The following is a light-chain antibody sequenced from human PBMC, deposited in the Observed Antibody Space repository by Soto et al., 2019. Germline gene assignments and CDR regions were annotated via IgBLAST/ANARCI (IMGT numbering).Light chain of an antibody. Sequence: QSVLTQPASVSGSPGQSITISCTGTSSDVGGYNYGSWYQQHPGKAPNLMIYDVSNRPSGVSNRFSGSKSGNTASLTISGLQAEDEADCYCSSFTSSNLYVFGTGTKVTVL. CDR3: SSFTSSNLYV. CDR2: DVS. CDR1: SSDVGGYNY. J-gene: IGLJ1*01. V-gene: IGLV2-14*01.